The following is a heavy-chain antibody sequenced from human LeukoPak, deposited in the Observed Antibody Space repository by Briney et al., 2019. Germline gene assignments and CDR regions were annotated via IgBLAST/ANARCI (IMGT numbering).Heavy chain of an antibody. D-gene: IGHD3-16*01. CDR1: GFIFSNYD. CDR3: ARDRGRAWYGPTDY. V-gene: IGHV3-33*01. CDR2: IWNDGSET. Sequence: GSSLRLSCAASGFIFSNYDMHWVPQAPAKTLECVTVIWNDGSETFHEDCVKGGFRIARDNSKNTLYLQMNSLRAEDTAVYFCARDRGRAWYGPTDYWGQGTLVTVSS. J-gene: IGHJ4*02.